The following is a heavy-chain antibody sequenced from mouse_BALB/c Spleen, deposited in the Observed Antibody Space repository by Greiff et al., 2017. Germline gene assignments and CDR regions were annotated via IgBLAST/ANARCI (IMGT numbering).Heavy chain of an antibody. CDR3: TIYYGSRNAMDY. V-gene: IGHV1-69*02. CDR2: IYPSDSYT. CDR1: GYTFTSYW. Sequence: VQLKQPGAELVRPGASVKLSCKASGYTFTSYWINWVKQRPGQGLEWIGNIYPSDSYTNYNQKFKDKATLTVDKSSSTAYMQLSSPTSEDSAVYYCTIYYGSRNAMDYWGQGTSVTVSS. J-gene: IGHJ4*01. D-gene: IGHD1-1*01.